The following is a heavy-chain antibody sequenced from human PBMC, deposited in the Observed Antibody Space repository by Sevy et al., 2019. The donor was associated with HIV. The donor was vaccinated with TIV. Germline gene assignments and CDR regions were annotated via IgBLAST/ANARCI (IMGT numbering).Heavy chain of an antibody. V-gene: IGHV3-74*01. J-gene: IGHJ4*02. D-gene: IGHD3-10*01. CDR1: GFTFSRYW. CDR3: AVISGEFDY. CDR2: ISSDGSNT. Sequence: QLVGSLRLSCVASGFTFSRYWMHWVRQAPGKGLVWVSRISSDGSNTTYADSVKGRFTISRDNAKNTVYLQMNSLRAEDTAVYYCAVISGEFDYWGQGTLVTVSS.